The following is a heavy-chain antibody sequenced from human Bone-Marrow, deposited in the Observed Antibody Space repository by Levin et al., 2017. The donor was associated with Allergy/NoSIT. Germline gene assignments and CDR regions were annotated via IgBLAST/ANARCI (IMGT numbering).Heavy chain of an antibody. D-gene: IGHD3-3*01. J-gene: IGHJ4*02. CDR3: ASLIRITIFGVVIIRDY. CDR2: INPNSGGT. V-gene: IGHV1-2*06. Sequence: ASVKVSCKASGYTFTGYYMHWVRQAPGQGLEWMGRINPNSGGTNYAQKFQGRVTMTRDTSISTAYMELSRLRSDDTAVYYCASLIRITIFGVVIIRDYWGQGTLVTVSS. CDR1: GYTFTGYY.